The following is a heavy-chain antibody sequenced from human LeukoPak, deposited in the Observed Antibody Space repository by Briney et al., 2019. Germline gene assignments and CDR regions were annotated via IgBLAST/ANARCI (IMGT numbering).Heavy chain of an antibody. CDR1: GYTFTSYD. J-gene: IGHJ6*03. Sequence: GASVKVSCTASGYTFTSYDINWVRQATGQGLEWMGWMNPNSGNTGYAQKFQGRVTMTRNTSISTAYMELSSLRSEDTAVYYCARGLRGWQWLVQYYYYYMDVWGKGTTVTISS. V-gene: IGHV1-8*01. CDR3: ARGLRGWQWLVQYYYYYMDV. D-gene: IGHD6-19*01. CDR2: MNPNSGNT.